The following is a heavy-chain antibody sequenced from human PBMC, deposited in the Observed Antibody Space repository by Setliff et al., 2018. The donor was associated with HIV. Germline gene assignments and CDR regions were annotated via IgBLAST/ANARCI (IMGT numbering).Heavy chain of an antibody. V-gene: IGHV5-51*01. CDR3: AGSMGFKATTRLDF. CDR1: GYSFTTLW. Sequence: GESLKISCKASGYSFTTLWIAWVRQMPGKGLEWMGMVFPDDSDTRYSPSFQGQVSMSADKSINTAYLQWSSLKASDTAVYYCAGSMGFKATTRLDFWGPGTLVTVSS. CDR2: VFPDDSDT. D-gene: IGHD3-10*01. J-gene: IGHJ4*02.